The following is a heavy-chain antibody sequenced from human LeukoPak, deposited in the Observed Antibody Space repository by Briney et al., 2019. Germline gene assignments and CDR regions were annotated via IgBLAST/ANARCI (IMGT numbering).Heavy chain of an antibody. J-gene: IGHJ3*02. CDR1: GFTFSDYY. D-gene: IGHD3-10*01. CDR2: ISSSGSTI. Sequence: PGGSLRLSCAASGFTFSDYYMSWIRQAPGKGPEWVSYISSSGSTIYYADSVKGRFTISRDNAKNSLYLQMNSLRAEDTAVYYCARDHRALLDAFDIWGQGTMVTVSS. CDR3: ARDHRALLDAFDI. V-gene: IGHV3-11*04.